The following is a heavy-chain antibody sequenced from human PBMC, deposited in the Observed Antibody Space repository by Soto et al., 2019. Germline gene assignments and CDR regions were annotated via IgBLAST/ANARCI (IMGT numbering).Heavy chain of an antibody. Sequence: ETLSLTCSIYSGSFSGYYWSWIRQPPGKGLEWIGEISQSGNTNYSPSLKSRVSISIDTSKKQFSLNLASVSAADTAVYYCARAPRVSGSSQTRPDFWGQGTLVTVSS. J-gene: IGHJ4*02. D-gene: IGHD6-6*01. V-gene: IGHV4-34*01. CDR2: ISQSGNT. CDR3: ARAPRVSGSSQTRPDF. CDR1: SGSFSGYY.